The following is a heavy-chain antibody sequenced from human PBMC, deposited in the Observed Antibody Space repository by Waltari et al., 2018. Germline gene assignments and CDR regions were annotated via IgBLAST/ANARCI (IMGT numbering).Heavy chain of an antibody. CDR2: ISGTAGST. CDR3: ARDVILHPDPYYFDY. V-gene: IGHV3-23*01. J-gene: IGHJ4*02. CDR1: GFVFSNYA. Sequence: EAQLLESGGGLVQPGGSLKLSCAASGFVFSNYAFSWFRQAPGKGLEWVSSISGTAGSTYYQDSLKGRFTISRDNSKDTLYLQLNSLRVEDTAKYYCARDVILHPDPYYFDYWGQGVLVTVSS.